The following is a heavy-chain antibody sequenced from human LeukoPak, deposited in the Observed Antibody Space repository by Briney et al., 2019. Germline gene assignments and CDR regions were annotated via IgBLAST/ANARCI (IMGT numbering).Heavy chain of an antibody. CDR2: INPYSGGT. CDR1: RYTFTDYY. CDR3: ARDRGSWYDW. Sequence: GASVKVSCKASRYTFTDYYIHWVRQAPGQGLEWMGWINPYSGGTNNAQKFQGRVTMTGDTSISTAYMELSSLRSDDTAVYYCARDRGSWYDWWGQGTLVTVSS. V-gene: IGHV1-2*02. J-gene: IGHJ4*02. D-gene: IGHD6-13*01.